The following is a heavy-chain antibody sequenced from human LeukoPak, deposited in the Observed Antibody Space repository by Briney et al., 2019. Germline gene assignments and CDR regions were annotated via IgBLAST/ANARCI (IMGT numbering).Heavy chain of an antibody. J-gene: IGHJ6*03. D-gene: IGHD2-2*01. CDR2: ISSSSSYI. CDR1: GFTFSSYS. V-gene: IGHV3-21*01. Sequence: PGGSLRLSCAASGFTFSSYSMNWVRQAPGKGLEWVSSISSSSSYIYYADSVKGRFTISRDNSKNTLYLQMNSLRAEDTAVYYCAKSCRDTSCYLYYMDVWGKGTTVTVSS. CDR3: AKSCRDTSCYLYYMDV.